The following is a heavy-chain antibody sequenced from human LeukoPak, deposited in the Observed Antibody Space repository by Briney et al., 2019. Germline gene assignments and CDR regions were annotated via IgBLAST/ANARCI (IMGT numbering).Heavy chain of an antibody. J-gene: IGHJ4*02. CDR3: AKMKWFGELLSNFDY. CDR1: GFTFSSYA. D-gene: IGHD3-10*01. Sequence: GGSLRLSCAASGFTFSSYAMSWVRQAPGKGLEWVSAISGSGGSTYYADSVKGRFTISRDNSKNTLYLQMNSLRAEDTAVYYCAKMKWFGELLSNFDYWGQGTLVTVSS. V-gene: IGHV3-23*01. CDR2: ISGSGGST.